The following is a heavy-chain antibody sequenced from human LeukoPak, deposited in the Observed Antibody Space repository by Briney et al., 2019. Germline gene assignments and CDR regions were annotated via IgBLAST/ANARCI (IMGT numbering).Heavy chain of an antibody. CDR1: GFTFSGSA. D-gene: IGHD2-15*01. CDR2: IRSKANSYAT. Sequence: PGGSLRLSCAASGFTFSGSAMHWVRQASGKGLEWVGRIRSKANSYATAYAASVKGRFTISRDDSKNTAYLQMNSLKTEDTAVYYCTRGDCSGGSCYYYYYYMDVWGKGTTVTVSS. V-gene: IGHV3-73*01. CDR3: TRGDCSGGSCYYYYYYMDV. J-gene: IGHJ6*03.